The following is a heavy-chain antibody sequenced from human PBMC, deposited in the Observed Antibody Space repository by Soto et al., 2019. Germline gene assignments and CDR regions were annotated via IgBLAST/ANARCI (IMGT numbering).Heavy chain of an antibody. CDR1: GGSVSSGSYY. CDR3: ARDFFGGYCLDY. D-gene: IGHD5-12*01. J-gene: IGHJ4*02. V-gene: IGHV4-61*01. CDR2: IYYSGST. Sequence: SETLSLTCTVSGGSVSSGSYYWSWIRQPPGKGLEWIGYIYYSGSTNYNPSLESRVTIAVDTSKNQFSLRLTSVTAADTAVYYCARDFFGGYCLDYWGQGALVTVPS.